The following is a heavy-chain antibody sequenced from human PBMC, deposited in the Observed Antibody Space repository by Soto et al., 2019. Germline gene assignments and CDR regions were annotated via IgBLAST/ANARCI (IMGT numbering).Heavy chain of an antibody. CDR1: GYTFTNYD. Sequence: QVQLVQSGAEVKEPGASVKVSCKASGYTFTNYDINWVRQAPGQGLEWMASINPSSGDTGYDRRFQGRLTMTRDTSRNTAYMELTSLRSDDRTVYYCARGVALDYWGQGTLVTVS. CDR2: INPSSGDT. D-gene: IGHD5-12*01. V-gene: IGHV1-8*01. CDR3: ARGVALDY. J-gene: IGHJ4*02.